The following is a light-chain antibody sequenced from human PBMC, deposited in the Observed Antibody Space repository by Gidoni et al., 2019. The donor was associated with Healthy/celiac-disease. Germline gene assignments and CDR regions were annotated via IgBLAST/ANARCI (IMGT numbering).Light chain of an antibody. V-gene: IGLV7-46*01. CDR3: LLSYSGARGV. J-gene: IGLJ3*02. CDR2: GTN. CDR1: TGAVTSDHY. Sequence: QAVVTPEPSLSVSPGGTVTLTCASSTGAVTSDHYPYWFQQKPGQAPRTLIYGTNNKHSWTPARFSGSLLGGKAALTLSGAQPEDEAEYYCLLSYSGARGVFGGGTKVTVL.